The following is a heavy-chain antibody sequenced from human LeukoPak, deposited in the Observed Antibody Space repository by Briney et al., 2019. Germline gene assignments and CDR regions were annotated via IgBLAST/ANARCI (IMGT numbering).Heavy chain of an antibody. CDR1: GFTLSTYS. D-gene: IGHD2-2*01. CDR3: ARRYCSSTSCTLDY. CDR2: ISATSTTI. V-gene: IGHV3-48*01. Sequence: GGSLRLSCVASGFTLSTYSMNWVRQAPGKGLEWVSYISATSTTIYYADSVKGRFTISRDNAENSLYLQMNSLRAEDTAVYYCARRYCSSTSCTLDYWGQGTLVTVSS. J-gene: IGHJ4*02.